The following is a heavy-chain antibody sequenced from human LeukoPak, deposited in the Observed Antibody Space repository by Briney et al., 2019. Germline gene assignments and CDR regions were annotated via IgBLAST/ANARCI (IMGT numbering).Heavy chain of an antibody. CDR2: IKQDGSEK. Sequence: GGSLRLSCAASGFTFSSYWMSWVRQAPGKGLEWVANIKQDGSEKYYVDSVKGRFTISRDNAKNSLYLQMNSLRAEDTAVYYCARDKEEGATKLDYWGQGTLVTASS. CDR1: GFTFSSYW. D-gene: IGHD1-26*01. V-gene: IGHV3-7*03. J-gene: IGHJ4*02. CDR3: ARDKEEGATKLDY.